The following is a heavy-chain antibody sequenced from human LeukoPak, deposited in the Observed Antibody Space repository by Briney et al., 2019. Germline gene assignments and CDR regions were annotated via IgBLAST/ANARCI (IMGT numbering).Heavy chain of an antibody. J-gene: IGHJ4*02. Sequence: PSETLSLTCAVSGGSFSGYYWSWVRQPPGEGLEWIGEIIHSGGTHYNPSPTCRVTISVDTSKTQFSLNLSSVTAAATALYYCSRDNYGSGSYSDYWGQGTMVTVSS. CDR1: GGSFSGYY. V-gene: IGHV4-34*12. CDR3: SRDNYGSGSYSDY. CDR2: IIHSGGT. D-gene: IGHD3-10*01.